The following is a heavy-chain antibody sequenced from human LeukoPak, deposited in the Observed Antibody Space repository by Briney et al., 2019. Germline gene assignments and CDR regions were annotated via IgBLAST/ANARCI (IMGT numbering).Heavy chain of an antibody. CDR1: GFTFDDYT. V-gene: IGHV3-43*01. CDR2: ISWDGGST. J-gene: IGHJ6*02. D-gene: IGHD2-2*01. CDR3: AKDGRYCSSTSCYYYYYGMDV. Sequence: GGSLRLSCAASGFTFDDYTMHWVRQAPGKGLEWVSLISWDGGSTYYADSVKGRFTISRDNSKNSLYLQMNSLRTEDTALYYCAKDGRYCSSTSCYYYYYGMDVWGQGTTVTVSS.